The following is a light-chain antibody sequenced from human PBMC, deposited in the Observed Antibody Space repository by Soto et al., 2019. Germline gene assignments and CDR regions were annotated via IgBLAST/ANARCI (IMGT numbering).Light chain of an antibody. J-gene: IGLJ3*02. CDR2: VNSDGSH. V-gene: IGLV4-69*01. CDR3: QAWGTGPWV. Sequence: QSVLTQSPSASASLGASVKLTCTLSSGHSNYAIAWHQQQPEKGPRYLMKVNSDGSHSKGDGIPDRFSGSSSGAERYLTIPSLQSEDEADYYCQAWGTGPWVFGGGTKLTVL. CDR1: SGHSNYA.